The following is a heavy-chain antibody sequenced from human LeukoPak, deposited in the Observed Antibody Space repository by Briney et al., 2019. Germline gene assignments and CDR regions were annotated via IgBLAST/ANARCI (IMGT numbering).Heavy chain of an antibody. Sequence: PSETLSLTCTVSGGSISSSSYYWGWIRQPPGKGLEWIGYIYYSGSTNYNPSLKSRVTISVDTSKNQFSLKLSSVTAADTAVYYCARGIYDSSGYGYYFDYWGQGTLVTVSS. CDR1: GGSISSSSYY. CDR2: IYYSGST. V-gene: IGHV4-61*05. CDR3: ARGIYDSSGYGYYFDY. J-gene: IGHJ4*02. D-gene: IGHD3-22*01.